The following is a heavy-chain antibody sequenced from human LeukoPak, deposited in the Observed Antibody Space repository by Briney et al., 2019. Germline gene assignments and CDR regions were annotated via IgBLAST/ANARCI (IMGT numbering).Heavy chain of an antibody. CDR2: IEQGGSEK. Sequence: QPGGSLRLSCAASGFTLSSYWMNWVRQAPGKGLEWVANIEQGGSEKDYVDSVKGRFTISRDDAKNSLYLQMNSLRAEDTAIYYWATEAGPGPHGGRGTFAPVSS. CDR3: ATEAGPGPH. V-gene: IGHV3-7*02. CDR1: GFTLSSYW. D-gene: IGHD3-10*01. J-gene: IGHJ4*02.